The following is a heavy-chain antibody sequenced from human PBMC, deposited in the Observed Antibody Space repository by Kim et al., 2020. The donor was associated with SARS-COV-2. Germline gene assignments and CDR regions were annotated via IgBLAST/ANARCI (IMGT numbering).Heavy chain of an antibody. CDR3: ASMGRGVHDHFDY. J-gene: IGHJ4*02. D-gene: IGHD3-10*01. V-gene: IGHV3-48*02. Sequence: YADSLKCRFTISRDNAKNSLYLQMKRLRDEDTAVYYYASMGRGVHDHFDYWGQGTLVTVSS.